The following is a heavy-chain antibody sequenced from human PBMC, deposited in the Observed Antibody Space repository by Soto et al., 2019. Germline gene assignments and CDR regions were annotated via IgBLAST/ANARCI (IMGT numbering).Heavy chain of an antibody. D-gene: IGHD3-22*01. CDR1: GYSFTSYA. V-gene: IGHV1-3*01. Sequence: ASVKVSCKASGYSFTSYAMHWVRQAPGQRLEWMGWINAGNGNTKYSQKFQGRVTITRDTSASTAYMELSSLRSEDTAVYYCARDFFYYDSSGYPTSDAFDIWGQGTMVTVS. CDR3: ARDFFYYDSSGYPTSDAFDI. J-gene: IGHJ3*02. CDR2: INAGNGNT.